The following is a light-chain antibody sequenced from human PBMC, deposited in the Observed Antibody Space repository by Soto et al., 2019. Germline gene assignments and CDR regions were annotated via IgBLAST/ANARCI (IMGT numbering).Light chain of an antibody. J-gene: IGKJ1*01. CDR1: QTISSW. CDR2: KAS. Sequence: DIQMTQSPSTLSGSVGDRVTITCRASQTISSWLAWCQQKPGKAPKLLIYKASTLKSGVPSRFSGSGSGTEFTLTISSLQPGDFATYYCQHYNSYSEAFGQGTKVDLK. CDR3: QHYNSYSEA. V-gene: IGKV1-5*03.